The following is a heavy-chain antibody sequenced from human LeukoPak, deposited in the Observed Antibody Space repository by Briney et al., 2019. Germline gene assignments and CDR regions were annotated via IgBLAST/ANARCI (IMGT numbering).Heavy chain of an antibody. V-gene: IGHV3-7*04. CDR2: IKRDGSEK. CDR3: ARDAGNSGYDLFDY. D-gene: IGHD5-12*01. Sequence: GGSLRLSCAASGFRFSDFWMTWVRQAPGKGLEWVANIKRDGSEKFYVDSVKGRFTISRDNAQNSLYLQMNNLRAEDTAVYFCARDAGNSGYDLFDYWGQGTLVTVSS. CDR1: GFRFSDFW. J-gene: IGHJ4*02.